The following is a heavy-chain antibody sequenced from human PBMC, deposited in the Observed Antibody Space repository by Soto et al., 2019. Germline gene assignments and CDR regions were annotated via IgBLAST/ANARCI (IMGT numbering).Heavy chain of an antibody. J-gene: IGHJ5*02. Sequence: QVQLQESGPGLVKPSETLSLTCSVSGDSINDHYWSWIRQPPGKGLEWIGYIYYSGSTTYNPSLMSRVTLSVDRSKNQFSLSLTSLTAADTAMYYCAKATAGWNWLHPWSQGTLVIVSS. D-gene: IGHD6-25*01. CDR2: IYYSGST. CDR1: GDSINDHY. CDR3: AKATAGWNWLHP. V-gene: IGHV4-59*11.